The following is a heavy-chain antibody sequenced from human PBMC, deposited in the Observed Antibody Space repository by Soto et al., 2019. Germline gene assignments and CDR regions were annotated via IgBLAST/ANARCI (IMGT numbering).Heavy chain of an antibody. J-gene: IGHJ4*02. Sequence: VGSLRLSCAASGFTFSSYAMHWVRQAPGKGLEWVAVISYDGSNKYYADSVKGRFTISRDNSKNTLYLQMNSLRAEDTAVYYCARDASAYYFDYWGQGTLVTVSS. CDR2: ISYDGSNK. V-gene: IGHV3-30-3*01. CDR3: ARDASAYYFDY. CDR1: GFTFSSYA.